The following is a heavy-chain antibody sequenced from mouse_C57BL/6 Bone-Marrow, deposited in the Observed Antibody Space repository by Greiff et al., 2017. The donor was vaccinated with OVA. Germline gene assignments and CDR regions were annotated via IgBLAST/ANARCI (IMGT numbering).Heavy chain of an antibody. Sequence: VQLQQSVAELVRPGASVKLSCTASGFNIKNPYMPWVKQRPEPGLEWIGRIDPANGNTKYASKFQGKATITADTSYNTAYLQLSSLTSEDTAIYYCASDYSNYRYFDVWGTGTTVTVSS. J-gene: IGHJ1*03. V-gene: IGHV14-3*01. CDR2: IDPANGNT. D-gene: IGHD2-5*01. CDR3: ASDYSNYRYFDV. CDR1: GFNIKNPY.